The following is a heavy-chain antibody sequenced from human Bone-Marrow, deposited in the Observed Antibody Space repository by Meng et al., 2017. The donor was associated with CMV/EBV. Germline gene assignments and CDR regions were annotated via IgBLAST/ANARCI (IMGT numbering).Heavy chain of an antibody. CDR3: ARDRVDSSGWSDY. Sequence: GEFLKISCAASGFTFSSYWMSWVRQAPGKGLEWVANIKQDGSEKYYVDSVKGRFTISRDNAKNSLYLQMNSLRAEDTAVYYCARDRVDSSGWSDYWGQGTRVTGYS. D-gene: IGHD6-19*01. CDR1: GFTFSSYW. CDR2: IKQDGSEK. V-gene: IGHV3-7*01. J-gene: IGHJ5*01.